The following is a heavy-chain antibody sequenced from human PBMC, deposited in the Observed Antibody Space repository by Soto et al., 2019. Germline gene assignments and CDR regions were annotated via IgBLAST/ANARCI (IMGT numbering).Heavy chain of an antibody. J-gene: IGHJ5*02. D-gene: IGHD6-6*01. CDR2: IYHTGST. V-gene: IGHV4-31*03. CDR1: GGPISTVGHY. CDR3: DKSIAALAPNWFDP. Sequence: SETLSLTFYVSGGPISTVGHYWTWIRQPPWKGLEWIGSIYHTGSTYYSKSLRSRLTMSVDTSKSHFTMRLRSVTAEDTAVSYCDKSIAALAPNWFDPWGQGTLVTVFS.